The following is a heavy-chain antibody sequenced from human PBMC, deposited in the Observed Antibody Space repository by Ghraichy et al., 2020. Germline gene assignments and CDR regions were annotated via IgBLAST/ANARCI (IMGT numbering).Heavy chain of an antibody. D-gene: IGHD3-22*01. V-gene: IGHV1-18*04. CDR3: ARGYYDSSGYYSGDY. Sequence: ASVKVSCKASGYTFTSYGISWVRQAPGQGLEWMRWISAYNGNTNYAQKLQGRVTMTTDTSTSTAYMELRSLRSDDTAVYYCARGYYDSSGYYSGDYWGQGTLVTVSS. CDR1: GYTFTSYG. CDR2: ISAYNGNT. J-gene: IGHJ4*02.